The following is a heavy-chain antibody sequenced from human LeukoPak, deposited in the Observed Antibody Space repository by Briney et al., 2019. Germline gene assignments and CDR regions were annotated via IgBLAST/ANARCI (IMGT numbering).Heavy chain of an antibody. D-gene: IGHD6-13*01. CDR1: GVSISSFY. CDR3: ARHSPLAAAGFDY. Sequence: SETLSLTCTVSGVSISSFYWSWIRQPPGKGLEWIGNFYYGGSTNYNPSLKSRVTISVGTSKNQFSLKLTSVAAADTAVYYCARHSPLAAAGFDYWGQGTLVTVSS. CDR2: FYYGGST. J-gene: IGHJ4*02. V-gene: IGHV4-59*08.